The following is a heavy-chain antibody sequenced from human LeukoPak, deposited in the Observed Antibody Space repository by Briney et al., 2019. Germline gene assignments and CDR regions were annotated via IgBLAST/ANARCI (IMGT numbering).Heavy chain of an antibody. J-gene: IGHJ3*02. D-gene: IGHD6-19*01. CDR2: ISAYNGNT. CDR3: AREYSSGWYRKAFDI. V-gene: IGHV1-18*01. Sequence: ASVKVSCKASGYTFTNYGIHWVRQAPGQGLEWMGWISAYNGNTNSAQKLQGRVTMTTDTSTSTAYMELRSLRSDDTAVYYCAREYSSGWYRKAFDIWGQGTMVTVSS. CDR1: GYTFTNYG.